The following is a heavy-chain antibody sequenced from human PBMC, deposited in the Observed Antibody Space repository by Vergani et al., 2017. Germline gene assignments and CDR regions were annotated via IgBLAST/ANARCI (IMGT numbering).Heavy chain of an antibody. CDR1: GGSFSGYY. D-gene: IGHD3-16*01. Sequence: QVQLQQWGAGLLKPSETLSLTCAVYGGSFSGYYWSWIRQPPGKGLEWIGEINHSGSTNYNPSLKSRVTISVDTSKNQFSLKLSSVTAADTAVYYYSRVRVGRVKRTGNYEYGMDVWGEGTTVTVSS. CDR2: INHSGST. J-gene: IGHJ6*01. CDR3: SRVRVGRVKRTGNYEYGMDV. V-gene: IGHV4-34*01.